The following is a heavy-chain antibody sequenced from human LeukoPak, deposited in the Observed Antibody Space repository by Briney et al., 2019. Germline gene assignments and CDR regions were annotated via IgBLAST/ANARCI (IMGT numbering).Heavy chain of an antibody. Sequence: PGGSLRLSCAASGFTFSSHAMSWVRQAPGKGLEWVSSISSSGGTTYYADSVRGRFTISRDNSKNTLYLQMNSLRAEDTAIYYCAKEDHRGSDPPWFDPWGQGTLVTVSS. CDR3: AKEDHRGSDPPWFDP. V-gene: IGHV3-23*01. D-gene: IGHD3-10*01. J-gene: IGHJ5*02. CDR2: ISSSGGTT. CDR1: GFTFSSHA.